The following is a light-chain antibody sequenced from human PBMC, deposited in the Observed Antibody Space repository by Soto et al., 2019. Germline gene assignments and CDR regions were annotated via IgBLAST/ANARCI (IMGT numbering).Light chain of an antibody. J-gene: IGKJ4*01. Sequence: DIVMTQSPLSLPVTPGEPAYISCRSSQSLLHSNGYNYLDWYLQKPEQSPQLLIYLGSNRASGVPDRFSGSGSGTDFTLKISRVEAEDVGVYYCMQALQTPLTFGGGTKVEIK. V-gene: IGKV2-28*01. CDR1: QSLLHSNGYNY. CDR3: MQALQTPLT. CDR2: LGS.